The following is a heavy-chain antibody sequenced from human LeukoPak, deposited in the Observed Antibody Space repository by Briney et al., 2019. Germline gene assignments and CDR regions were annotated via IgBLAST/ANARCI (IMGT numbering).Heavy chain of an antibody. D-gene: IGHD3-16*01. Sequence: GGSLRLSCAASGFTFSSYAMSWVRQAPGKGLEWASAISGSGGSTYYADYVKGRFTISRDNSKNTLYVQRNSLRAEDTAVYYCAKIYRYEYVWGSLDYWGQGTLVTVSS. V-gene: IGHV3-23*01. CDR2: ISGSGGST. CDR1: GFTFSSYA. CDR3: AKIYRYEYVWGSLDY. J-gene: IGHJ4*02.